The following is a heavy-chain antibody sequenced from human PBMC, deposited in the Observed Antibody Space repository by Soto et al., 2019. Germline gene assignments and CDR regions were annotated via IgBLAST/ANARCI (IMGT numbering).Heavy chain of an antibody. CDR2: IYYSGST. CDR3: ARHDSDTMSVTPY. D-gene: IGHD3-10*02. J-gene: IGHJ4*02. V-gene: IGHV4-39*01. Sequence: QLQLQESGPGLVKPSETLSLTCTVSGGSISSSSYYWGWIRQPPGKGLVWIGSIYYSGSTYYNPSLKSRVTISVDTSKNQFSLKLSPVTSADTAVYYCARHDSDTMSVTPYWGQGTLVTVSS. CDR1: GGSISSSSYY.